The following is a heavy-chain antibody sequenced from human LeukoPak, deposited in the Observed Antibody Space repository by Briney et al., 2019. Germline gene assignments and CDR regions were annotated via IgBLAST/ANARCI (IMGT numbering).Heavy chain of an antibody. CDR2: IKEDGSEK. CDR3: ARSRSGYYEDY. J-gene: IGHJ4*02. D-gene: IGHD3-22*01. Sequence: QTVGSLRLSCAPSRFTFSHYWMSWVRHAPRQGLDWVANIKEDGSEKYYVDSVKGRFTISRDNAKNSLSLQVNSLRAEDTAVYYCARSRSGYYEDYWGQGTLVTVSS. CDR1: RFTFSHYW. V-gene: IGHV3-7*01.